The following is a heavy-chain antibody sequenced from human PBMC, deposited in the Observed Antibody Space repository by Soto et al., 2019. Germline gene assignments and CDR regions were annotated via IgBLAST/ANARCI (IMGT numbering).Heavy chain of an antibody. D-gene: IGHD2-8*02. CDR2: IYYSGNT. CDR3: ARVVVPNTGCAFDV. V-gene: IGHV4-59*01. Sequence: SETLSLTCTVSGGSISVYHWSWIRQPPGKGLEWIGYIYYSGNTDYNPSLKSRVTISADTSKKHFSLKLSSVTAADTAVYYCARVVVPNTGCAFDVWGQGKRVTVSS. CDR1: GGSISVYH. J-gene: IGHJ3*01.